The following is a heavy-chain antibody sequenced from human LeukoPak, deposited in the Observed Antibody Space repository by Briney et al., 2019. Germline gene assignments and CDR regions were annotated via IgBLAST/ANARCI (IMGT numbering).Heavy chain of an antibody. CDR3: ARHYDSGSYPLDF. Sequence: SETLSLTCTVSGGSISGYFWSWIRQPPGKGLEWIGHIYSSGSTTYTPSLQGRVTISLDTSKNQFSLKLSSVTAADTAVYYCARHYDSGSYPLDFWGRGTLVTVSS. V-gene: IGHV4-59*08. J-gene: IGHJ4*02. CDR1: GGSISGYF. CDR2: IYSSGST. D-gene: IGHD3-10*01.